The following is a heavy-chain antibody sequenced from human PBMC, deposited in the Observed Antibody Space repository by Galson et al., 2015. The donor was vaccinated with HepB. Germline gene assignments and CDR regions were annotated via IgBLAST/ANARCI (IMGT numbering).Heavy chain of an antibody. Sequence: LSLTCTVSGGSISSSSYYWGWIRQPPGKGLEWIGSIYYSGSTYYNPSLKSRVTISVDTSKNQFSLKLSSVTAADTAVYYCARGARRGVVVPAAKHGAFDIWGQGTMVTVSS. V-gene: IGHV4-39*07. D-gene: IGHD2-2*01. J-gene: IGHJ3*02. CDR3: ARGARRGVVVPAAKHGAFDI. CDR1: GGSISSSSYY. CDR2: IYYSGST.